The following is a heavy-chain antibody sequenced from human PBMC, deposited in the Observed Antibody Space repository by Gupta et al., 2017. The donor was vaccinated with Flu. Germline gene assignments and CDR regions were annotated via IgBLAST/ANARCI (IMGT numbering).Heavy chain of an antibody. J-gene: IGHJ4*02. CDR1: GFTLSDHY. V-gene: IGHV3-72*01. CDR3: ARAFTIATDQFDY. Sequence: EVQLVESGGGLVQPGSAPRLSGAASGFTLSDHYMDWVRQAPGKGPEWVGRIRIQAKNYTTEYAASVQGRFTISRDDSRNLLHLQMNSLKTEDTAVYYCARAFTIATDQFDYWGQGTLVTVSS. CDR2: IRIQAKNYTT. D-gene: IGHD3-3*01.